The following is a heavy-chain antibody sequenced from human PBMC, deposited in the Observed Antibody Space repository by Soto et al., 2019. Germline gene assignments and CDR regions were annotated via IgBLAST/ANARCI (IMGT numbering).Heavy chain of an antibody. V-gene: IGHV5-51*01. Sequence: GESLKISCKGSKYNFINYWIGWVRQMPGKGLEWMGIIYPADSDTRYSPSFQGPVTISADRAISTAYLQWRSLKASDTAMCYCASRGDGNNYVTIFEYWGEGALVTVSA. J-gene: IGHJ4*02. CDR1: KYNFINYW. CDR2: IYPADSDT. D-gene: IGHD5-12*01. CDR3: ASRGDGNNYVTIFEY.